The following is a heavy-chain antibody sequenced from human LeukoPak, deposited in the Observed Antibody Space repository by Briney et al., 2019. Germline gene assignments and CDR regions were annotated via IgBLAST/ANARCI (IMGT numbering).Heavy chain of an antibody. CDR2: ISGSGGST. CDR3: TKGTIWLPFNY. J-gene: IGHJ4*02. D-gene: IGHD5-18*01. CDR1: GFTFSNYA. V-gene: IGHV3-23*01. Sequence: GGSLRLSCAASGFTFSNYAMSWARQAPGKGLEWVSAISGSGGSTYYADSVKGRFTISRDNSKNTLYLQMNSLRAEDTAVYYCTKGTIWLPFNYWGQGTLVTVSS.